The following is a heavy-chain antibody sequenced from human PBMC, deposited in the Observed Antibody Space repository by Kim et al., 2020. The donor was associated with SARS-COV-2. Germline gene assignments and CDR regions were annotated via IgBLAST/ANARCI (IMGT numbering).Heavy chain of an antibody. CDR3: AKGRSGSSNSCYNY. J-gene: IGHJ4*02. CDR1: GFTFNNYA. D-gene: IGHD2-2*01. Sequence: GGTLRLSCAASGFTFNNYAMSWVRQAPGKGLEWVSVTSSSSDSTYYADSVKGRFTISRDNSNNTLYLQMNSLRADDTAIYYCAKGRSGSSNSCYNYWGQGTLVTVSS. V-gene: IGHV3-23*01. CDR2: TSSSSDST.